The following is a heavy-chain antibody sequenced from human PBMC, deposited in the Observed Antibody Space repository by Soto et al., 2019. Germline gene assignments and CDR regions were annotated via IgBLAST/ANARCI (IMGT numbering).Heavy chain of an antibody. CDR2: ISYDGSNK. J-gene: IGHJ6*02. CDR3: ARDREVAATPIRAYYYGMDV. Sequence: PGGSLRLSCAASGFTFSSYAMHWVRQAPGKGLEWVAVISYDGSNKYYADSVKGRFTISRDNSKNTLYLQMNSLRAEDTAVYYCARDREVAATPIRAYYYGMDVWGQGTTVTVSS. V-gene: IGHV3-30-3*01. D-gene: IGHD2-15*01. CDR1: GFTFSSYA.